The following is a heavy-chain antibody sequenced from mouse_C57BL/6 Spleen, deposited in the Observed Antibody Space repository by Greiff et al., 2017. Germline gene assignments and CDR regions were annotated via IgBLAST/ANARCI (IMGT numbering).Heavy chain of an antibody. J-gene: IGHJ4*01. CDR2: FYPGSGSI. D-gene: IGHD2-3*01. CDR1: GYTFTEYT. Sequence: VQLQQSGAELVKPGASVKLSCKASGYTFTEYTIHWVKQRPGQGLEWIGWFYPGSGSIKYNEKFKDKATLTADKSSSTAYMELSRLTSEDSAVYFCESPEEGIYDGYYYAMDYWGQGTSVTVSS. CDR3: ESPEEGIYDGYYYAMDY. V-gene: IGHV1-62-2*01.